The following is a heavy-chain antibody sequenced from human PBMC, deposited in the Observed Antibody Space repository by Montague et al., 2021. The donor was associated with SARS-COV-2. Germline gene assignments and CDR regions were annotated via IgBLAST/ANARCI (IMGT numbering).Heavy chain of an antibody. V-gene: IGHV3-11*04. Sequence: SLRLSCAASGFIFGDYWMSWVRQAPGKGLEWVSYISSSGSTIYYADSVKGRFTISRDNAKNSLYLQMNSLRAEDTAVYYCARVFVTVGAMDRNDYWGQGTLVTVSS. CDR1: GFIFGDYW. CDR2: ISSSGSTI. CDR3: ARVFVTVGAMDRNDY. J-gene: IGHJ4*02. D-gene: IGHD1-26*01.